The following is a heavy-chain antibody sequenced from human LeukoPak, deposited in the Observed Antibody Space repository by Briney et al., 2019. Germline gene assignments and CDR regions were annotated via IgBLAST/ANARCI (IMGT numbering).Heavy chain of an antibody. CDR3: AKDVKRAMIVGLDY. D-gene: IGHD3-22*01. Sequence: GGSLRLSCAASGFTFSSYGMHWVRQAPGKGLEWVAVISYDGSNKYYADSMKGRFTISRDNSKNTLYLQMNSLRAEDTAVYYCAKDVKRAMIVGLDYWGQGTLVTVSS. V-gene: IGHV3-30*18. J-gene: IGHJ4*02. CDR1: GFTFSSYG. CDR2: ISYDGSNK.